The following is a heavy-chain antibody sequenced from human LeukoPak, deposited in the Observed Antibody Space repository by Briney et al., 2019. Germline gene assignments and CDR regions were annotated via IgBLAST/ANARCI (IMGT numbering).Heavy chain of an antibody. J-gene: IGHJ4*02. CDR1: GYTFTGYY. V-gene: IGHV1-2*02. Sequence: ASVKVSCKASGYTFTGYYMHWVRQAPGQGLEWMGWINPNSGGTNYAQKFQGRVAMTRDTSISTAYMELSSLRSEDTAVYYCARGYIVATGVDYWGQGTLVTVSS. CDR3: ARGYIVATGVDY. CDR2: INPNSGGT. D-gene: IGHD5-12*01.